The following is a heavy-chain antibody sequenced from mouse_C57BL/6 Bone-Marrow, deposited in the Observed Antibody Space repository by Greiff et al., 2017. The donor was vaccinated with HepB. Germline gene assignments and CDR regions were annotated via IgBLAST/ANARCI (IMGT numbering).Heavy chain of an antibody. J-gene: IGHJ1*03. CDR1: GYTFTSYD. V-gene: IGHV1-85*01. CDR3: APRFITTVVAHWYFDV. Sequence: QVQLKESGPELVKPGASVKLSCKASGYTFTSYDINWVKQRPGQGLEWIGWIYPRDGSTKYNEKFKGKATLTVDTSSSTAYMELHSLTSEDSAVYFCAPRFITTVVAHWYFDVWGTGTTVTVSS. CDR2: IYPRDGST. D-gene: IGHD1-1*01.